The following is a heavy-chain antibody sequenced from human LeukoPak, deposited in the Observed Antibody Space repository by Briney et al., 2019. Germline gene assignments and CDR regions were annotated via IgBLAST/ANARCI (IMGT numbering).Heavy chain of an antibody. J-gene: IGHJ4*02. D-gene: IGHD4/OR15-4a*01. Sequence: GGSLRLSCAASGFTFSSYAMSWVRQAPGKGLEWVSFIYSSVTHYSDSVKGRFTISRDNSRNTLFLQMNSLRAEDTAVYYCARRAGAYSHPYDYWGQGTLVTVSS. V-gene: IGHV3-23*05. CDR3: ARRAGAYSHPYDY. CDR1: GFTFSSYA. CDR2: IYSSVT.